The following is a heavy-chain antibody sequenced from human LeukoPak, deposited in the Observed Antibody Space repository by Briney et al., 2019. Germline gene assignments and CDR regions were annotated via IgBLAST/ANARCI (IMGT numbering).Heavy chain of an antibody. CDR3: ARDISGSYSVSAFDI. D-gene: IGHD1-26*01. V-gene: IGHV1-2*02. J-gene: IGHJ3*02. CDR1: GYTFTGYY. Sequence: GASVKVSCKASGYTFTGYYMHWVRQAPGQGLEWMGWINPNSGGTNYAQKFQGRVTMTTDTSTSTAYMELRSLRSDDTAVYYCARDISGSYSVSAFDIWGQGTMVTVSS. CDR2: INPNSGGT.